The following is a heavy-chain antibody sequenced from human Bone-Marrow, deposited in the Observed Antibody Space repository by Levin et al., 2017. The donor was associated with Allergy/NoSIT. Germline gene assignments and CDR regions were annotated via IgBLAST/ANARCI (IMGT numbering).Heavy chain of an antibody. D-gene: IGHD3-3*01. V-gene: IGHV4-59*01. J-gene: IGHJ4*02. CDR3: AGATFGVVGY. CDR2: IYYSGST. CDR1: GGSISSYY. Sequence: PSETLSLTCTVSGGSISSYYWSWIRQPPGKGLEWIGYIYYSGSTNYNPSLKSRVTISVDTSKNQFSLKLSSVTAADTAVYYCAGATFGVVGYWGQGTLVTVSS.